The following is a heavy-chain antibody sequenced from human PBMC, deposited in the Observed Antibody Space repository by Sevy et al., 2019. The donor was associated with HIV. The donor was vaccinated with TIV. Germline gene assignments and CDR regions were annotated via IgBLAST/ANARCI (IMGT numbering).Heavy chain of an antibody. J-gene: IGHJ6*02. D-gene: IGHD3-16*01. Sequence: GGSLRLSCAASGFTFSIYGMHWVRQAPGKGLEWVAVIWYDGSNKYYADSVKGRFTISRDNSKNTLYLQMNSLGAEDRAVYYCARAGGGDKEPYYAMDVWGQGTTVTVSS. CDR1: GFTFSIYG. CDR3: ARAGGGDKEPYYAMDV. V-gene: IGHV3-33*01. CDR2: IWYDGSNK.